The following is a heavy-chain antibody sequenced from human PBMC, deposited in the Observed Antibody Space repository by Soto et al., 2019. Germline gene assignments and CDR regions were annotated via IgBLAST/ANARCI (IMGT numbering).Heavy chain of an antibody. D-gene: IGHD2-21*02. J-gene: IGHJ5*02. CDR2: IYRSGST. V-gene: IGHV4-4*02. CDR1: SGSISSSNW. Sequence: PSETLSLTCDVFSGSISSSNWWIWVRQPPGKGLEWIGEIYRSGSTNYNPSLKSRVTMSVDKSKNQFSLNLNSVTAADTAVYYCARSDDYIWFDPWGQGTLVTVSS. CDR3: ARSDDYIWFDP.